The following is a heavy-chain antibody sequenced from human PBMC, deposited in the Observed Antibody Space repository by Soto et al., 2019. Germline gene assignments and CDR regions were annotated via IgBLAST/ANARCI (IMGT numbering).Heavy chain of an antibody. V-gene: IGHV3-33*01. J-gene: IGHJ4*02. CDR2: IRFDGSNE. D-gene: IGHD1-7*01. CDR3: ARDGIGGTVFRGYLDY. Sequence: QEQLVESGGGVLQPGTSLRLSCAVPGGIFHGYGMHWVHQAPGKGLEWVAIIRFDGSNEEYADSVKGRFTISRDNSKNTLYLQMNTLGAEDTAVYYCARDGIGGTVFRGYLDYWGRGTVVTVSS. CDR1: GGIFHGYG.